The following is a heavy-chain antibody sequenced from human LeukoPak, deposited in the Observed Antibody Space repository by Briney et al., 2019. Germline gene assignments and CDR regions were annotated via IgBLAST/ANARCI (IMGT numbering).Heavy chain of an antibody. Sequence: GASVKVSCKASGGTSSSYAISWVRQAPGQGLEWMGGIIPIFGTANYAQKFQGRVTITTDESTSTAYMELSSLRSEDTAVYYCAINSGSYHDAFDIWGQGTMVTVSS. V-gene: IGHV1-69*05. CDR3: AINSGSYHDAFDI. CDR2: IIPIFGTA. CDR1: GGTSSSYA. D-gene: IGHD1-26*01. J-gene: IGHJ3*02.